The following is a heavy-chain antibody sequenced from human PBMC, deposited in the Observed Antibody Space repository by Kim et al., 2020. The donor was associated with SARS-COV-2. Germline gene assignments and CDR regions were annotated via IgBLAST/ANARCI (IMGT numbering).Heavy chain of an antibody. J-gene: IGHJ4*02. D-gene: IGHD2-2*01. CDR1: GGSISSSNW. CDR2: IYHSGST. V-gene: IGHV4-4*02. Sequence: SETLSLTCAVSGGSISSSNWWSWVRQPPGKGLEWIGEIYHSGSTNYNPSLKSRVTISVDKSKNQFSLKLSSVTAADTAVYYCAREKREGYCSSTSCLNWGQGTLVTVSS. CDR3: AREKREGYCSSTSCLN.